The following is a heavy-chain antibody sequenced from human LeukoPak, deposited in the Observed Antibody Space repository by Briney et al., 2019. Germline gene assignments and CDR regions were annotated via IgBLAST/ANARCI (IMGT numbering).Heavy chain of an antibody. Sequence: ASVKVSCKASGGTFSSYAISWVRQAPGQGLEWMGIINPSGGSTSYAQKFQGRVTMTRDTSTSTVYMELSSLISDDTAVYYCGRVRYYDYVWGTYPLDYWGQGTLVTVSS. V-gene: IGHV1-46*01. CDR2: INPSGGST. D-gene: IGHD3-16*02. J-gene: IGHJ4*02. CDR3: GRVRYYDYVWGTYPLDY. CDR1: GGTFSSYA.